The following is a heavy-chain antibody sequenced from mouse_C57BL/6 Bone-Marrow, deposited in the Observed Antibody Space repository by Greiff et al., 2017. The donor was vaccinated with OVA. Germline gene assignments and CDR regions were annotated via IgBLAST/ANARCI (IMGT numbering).Heavy chain of an antibody. CDR3: ARSGFYYYGGSYWYFDV. J-gene: IGHJ1*03. CDR1: GYSFTGYY. CDR2: INPSTGGT. Sequence: EVQRVESGPELVKPGASVKISCKASGYSFTGYYMNWVKQSPEKSLEWIGEINPSTGGTTYNQKFKAKATLTVDKSSSTAYMQLKSLTSEDSAVYYCARSGFYYYGGSYWYFDVWGTGTTVTVSS. D-gene: IGHD1-1*01. V-gene: IGHV1-42*01.